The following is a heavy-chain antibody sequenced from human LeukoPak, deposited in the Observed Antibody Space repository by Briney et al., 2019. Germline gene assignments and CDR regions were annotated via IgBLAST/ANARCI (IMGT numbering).Heavy chain of an antibody. D-gene: IGHD2-2*01. CDR2: INSDGSST. Sequence: GGSLRLSCAASGFTFSSYWMHWVRQAPGKGLVWVSRINSDGSSTSYADSVKGRFTISRDNAKNTLYLQMNSLRAEDTAVYYCASWVSVPAAPPPVGGQGTTVTVSS. CDR1: GFTFSSYW. CDR3: ASWVSVPAAPPPV. J-gene: IGHJ6*02. V-gene: IGHV3-74*01.